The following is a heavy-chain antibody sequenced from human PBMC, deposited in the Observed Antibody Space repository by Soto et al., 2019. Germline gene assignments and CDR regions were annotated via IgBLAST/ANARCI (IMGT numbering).Heavy chain of an antibody. D-gene: IGHD4-17*01. CDR2: IYYGGST. V-gene: IGHV4-31*03. CDR3: ASTVTTVTTYCFDY. Sequence: SETLSLTCTVSGGSISCGGYYWSWIRQHPGKGLEWIGYIYYGGSTYYNPSLKSRVTISVDTSKNQFSLKLSSVTAADTAVYYCASTVTTVTTYCFDYWGQGTLVTVSS. CDR1: GGSISCGGYY. J-gene: IGHJ4*02.